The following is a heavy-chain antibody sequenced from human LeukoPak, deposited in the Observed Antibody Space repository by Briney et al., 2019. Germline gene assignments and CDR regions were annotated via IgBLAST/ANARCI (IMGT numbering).Heavy chain of an antibody. CDR1: GYTFTHYF. Sequence: GASVKVSCKASGYTFTHYFMNWVRQAPGQGLEWMGWINPKSGGTVYAQKFQGRVTMTRDTSISTAYMELSRLRSDDTAVYYCARYQGAFDIWGQGTMVTVSS. J-gene: IGHJ3*02. V-gene: IGHV1-2*02. CDR3: ARYQGAFDI. CDR2: INPKSGGT. D-gene: IGHD2-2*01.